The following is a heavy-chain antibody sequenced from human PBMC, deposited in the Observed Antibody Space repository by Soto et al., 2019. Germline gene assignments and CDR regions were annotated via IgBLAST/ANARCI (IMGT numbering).Heavy chain of an antibody. CDR1: GGSFSGYY. CDR2: INHSGST. D-gene: IGHD4-17*01. CDR3: ARGGARGDYGDYDQTYYYYYMDV. Sequence: SETLSLTCAVYGGSFSGYYWSWIRQPPGKGLEWIGEINHSGSTNYNPSLKSRVTISVDTSKNPFYLKMSSVTAADAAVYYCARGGARGDYGDYDQTYYYYYMDVWGKGTTVTVSS. J-gene: IGHJ6*03. V-gene: IGHV4-34*01.